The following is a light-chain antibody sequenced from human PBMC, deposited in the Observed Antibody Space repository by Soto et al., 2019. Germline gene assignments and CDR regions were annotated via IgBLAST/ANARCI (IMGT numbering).Light chain of an antibody. CDR3: QQYNSYSYT. CDR2: KAS. Sequence: DLQMTQSPSTLSASVGDRVTITCRASQSISSWLAWYQQKPGKAPKLLIYKASSSESGVPSRFSGSGSGTEFTLTINSLQPDDFATYYCQQYNSYSYTFGEGTKLEIK. J-gene: IGKJ2*01. V-gene: IGKV1-5*03. CDR1: QSISSW.